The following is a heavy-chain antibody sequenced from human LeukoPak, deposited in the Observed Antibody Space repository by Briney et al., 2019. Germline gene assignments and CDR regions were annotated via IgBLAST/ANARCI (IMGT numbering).Heavy chain of an antibody. CDR2: INPSSDDT. CDR3: ARDWRDAFDI. V-gene: IGHV1-2*02. J-gene: IGHJ3*02. CDR1: GYTFTGYY. D-gene: IGHD1-1*01. Sequence: ASVKVSCKASGYTFTGYYMHWVRQAPGQGLEWMGWINPSSDDTNYAQKFQGRVTMTRDTSISTAYMELSRLKSDDTAVYYCARDWRDAFDIWGQGTMVTVSS.